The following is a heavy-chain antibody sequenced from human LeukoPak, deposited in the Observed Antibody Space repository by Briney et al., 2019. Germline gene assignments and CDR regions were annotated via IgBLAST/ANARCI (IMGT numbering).Heavy chain of an antibody. V-gene: IGHV3-11*03. J-gene: IGHJ4*02. Sequence: PGGSLRLSCAASGFTFSDYYMSWIRQAPGKGLEWVSYISPSGRHTNYADSVKGRITISRDNAKNSLYLQMNSLRAEDTAVYYCAKDWGYGEAGIDFWGQGTLVTVSS. CDR1: GFTFSDYY. CDR3: AKDWGYGEAGIDF. CDR2: ISPSGRHT. D-gene: IGHD6-13*01.